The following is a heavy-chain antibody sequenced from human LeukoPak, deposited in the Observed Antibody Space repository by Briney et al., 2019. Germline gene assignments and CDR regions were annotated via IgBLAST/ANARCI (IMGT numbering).Heavy chain of an antibody. J-gene: IGHJ4*02. V-gene: IGHV3-23*01. D-gene: IGHD3-22*01. CDR1: GFTFSSYA. CDR3: AKSSYYDSSGYYRENYFDY. Sequence: PGGSLRLSCAASGFTFSSYAMSWVRQAPGKGLEWDSSVSGSGGSTYYADSVKGRFTISRDNSKSTLFLQMNSLRAEDTAVYYCAKSSYYDSSGYYRENYFDYWGQGTLVTVSS. CDR2: VSGSGGST.